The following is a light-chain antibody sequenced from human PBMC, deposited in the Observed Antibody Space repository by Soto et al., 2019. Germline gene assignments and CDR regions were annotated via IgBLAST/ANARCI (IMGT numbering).Light chain of an antibody. V-gene: IGLV1-47*02. CDR1: SSNIGSNY. CDR2: SNN. CDR3: AAWDDSLSGWV. J-gene: IGLJ3*02. Sequence: QAVLTQPPSASGTPGQRVTISCSGSSSNIGSNYVYWYQQLPGTAPKLLIYSNNQRPSGVPDRFSGSKSVTSASLAISGLRSEDEADYYCAAWDDSLSGWVFGGGTKRTVL.